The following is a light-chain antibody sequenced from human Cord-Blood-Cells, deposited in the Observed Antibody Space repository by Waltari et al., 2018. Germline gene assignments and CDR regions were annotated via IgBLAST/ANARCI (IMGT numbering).Light chain of an antibody. V-gene: IGKV1-33*01. J-gene: IGKJ2*01. Sequence: DIQMTQSPSSLSASVGDRVTITCQASQDISHYLNWYQQKPGKAPKLLIYDASNLETGVPSRFSGSGSGTYFTFTISSLQPEDIATYYCQQYDNLPYTFGQWTKLEIK. CDR3: QQYDNLPYT. CDR2: DAS. CDR1: QDISHY.